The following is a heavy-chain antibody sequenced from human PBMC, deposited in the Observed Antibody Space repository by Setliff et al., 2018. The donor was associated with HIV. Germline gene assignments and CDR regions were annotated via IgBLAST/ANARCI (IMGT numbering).Heavy chain of an antibody. Sequence: GGSLRLSCAASGFTFSSFAMTWVRQAPGKGLEWVTTIRGYDEATHYTDSVKGRFTISRDISRNTLYLQMNSLRVEDTAVYYCAKAALAPGRDLGVFDIWGQGTMVTVSS. V-gene: IGHV3-23*01. CDR2: IRGYDEAT. J-gene: IGHJ3*02. CDR3: AKAALAPGRDLGVFDI. D-gene: IGHD6-13*01. CDR1: GFTFSSFA.